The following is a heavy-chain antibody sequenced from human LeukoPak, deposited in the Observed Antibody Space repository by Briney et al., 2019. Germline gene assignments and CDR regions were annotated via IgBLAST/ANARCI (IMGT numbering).Heavy chain of an antibody. CDR2: ISYDGSNK. D-gene: IGHD3-3*01. CDR1: GFTFSSYA. Sequence: GRSLRLSCAASGFTFSSYAMHWVRQAPGKGLEWVAVISYDGSNKYYADSVKGRFTISRDNAKNSLYLQMNSLRDEDTAVYYCARDGSIFGVVIYYYGMDVWGQGTTVTVSS. V-gene: IGHV3-30*04. CDR3: ARDGSIFGVVIYYYGMDV. J-gene: IGHJ6*02.